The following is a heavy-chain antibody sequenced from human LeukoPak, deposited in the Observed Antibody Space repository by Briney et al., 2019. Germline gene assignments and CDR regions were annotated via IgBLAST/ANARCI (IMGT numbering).Heavy chain of an antibody. V-gene: IGHV3-66*01. CDR2: IYSGGDT. CDR1: GFTVSANY. Sequence: GGSLRLSCAASGFTVSANYMDWVRQAPGKGLEWVSLIYSGGDTYHADSVRGRFTLSRDNSKNTLYLQMNSLRAEDTAVYYCARVYNYVFDYWGQGTLVTVSS. CDR3: ARVYNYVFDY. J-gene: IGHJ4*02. D-gene: IGHD3-10*02.